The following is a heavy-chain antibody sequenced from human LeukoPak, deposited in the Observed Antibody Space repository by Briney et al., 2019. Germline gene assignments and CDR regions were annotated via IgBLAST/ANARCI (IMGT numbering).Heavy chain of an antibody. D-gene: IGHD5-24*01. V-gene: IGHV1-69*05. CDR3: AREEMGRIVD. Sequence: GASVKVSCKASGYTFTSYGISWVRQAPGQGLEWMGGIIPIFGTANYAQKFQGRVTITTDESTSTAYMELSSLRSEDTAVYYCAREEMGRIVDWGQGTLVTVSS. J-gene: IGHJ4*02. CDR2: IIPIFGTA. CDR1: GYTFTSYG.